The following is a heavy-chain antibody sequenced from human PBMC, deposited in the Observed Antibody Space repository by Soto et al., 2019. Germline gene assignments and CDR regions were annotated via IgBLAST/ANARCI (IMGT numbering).Heavy chain of an antibody. Sequence: SETLSLTCTVSGGSVSSGSYYWSWIRQPTGKGLEWIGYIYYSGSTNYNPSLKSRVTISVDTSKNQFSLKLSSVTAADTAVYYCARGIEGWYQGRYYYGMDVWGQGTTVTVSS. CDR3: ARGIEGWYQGRYYYGMDV. CDR1: GGSVSSGSYY. D-gene: IGHD6-19*01. J-gene: IGHJ6*02. CDR2: IYYSGST. V-gene: IGHV4-61*01.